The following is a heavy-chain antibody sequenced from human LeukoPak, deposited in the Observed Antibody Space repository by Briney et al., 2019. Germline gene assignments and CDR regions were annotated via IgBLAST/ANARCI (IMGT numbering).Heavy chain of an antibody. CDR3: ASAYYYGSGKIFDY. J-gene: IGHJ4*02. D-gene: IGHD3-10*01. V-gene: IGHV4-59*08. CDR1: GGSVSGYY. CDR2: IHYSGST. Sequence: SETVSLTCTVSGGSVSGYYWSWIRQPPGKGLQWIGYIHYSGSTNYNPSLKSRLTISVDTSKNQFSLKLSSVTAADTAVYYCASAYYYGSGKIFDYWGQGTLVTVSS.